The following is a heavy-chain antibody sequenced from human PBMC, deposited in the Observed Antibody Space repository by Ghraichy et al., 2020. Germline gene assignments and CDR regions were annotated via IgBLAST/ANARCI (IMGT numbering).Heavy chain of an antibody. J-gene: IGHJ6*02. CDR1: GGSFSGYY. CDR2: INHSGST. CDR3: ARDEYWGWRGAYYGMDV. D-gene: IGHD7-27*01. V-gene: IGHV4-34*01. Sequence: ESLNISCAVYGGSFSGYYWSWIRQPPGKGLEWIGEINHSGSTNYNPSLKSRVTISVDTSKNQFSLKLSSVTAADTAVYYCARDEYWGWRGAYYGMDVWGQRTTVTVSS.